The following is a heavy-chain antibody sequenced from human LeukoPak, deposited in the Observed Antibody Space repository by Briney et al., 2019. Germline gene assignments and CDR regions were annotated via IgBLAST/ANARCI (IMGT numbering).Heavy chain of an antibody. CDR2: IIPIFGTA. CDR1: GDTFSIYA. J-gene: IGHJ6*03. V-gene: IGHV1-69*06. Sequence: SVKVSCKASGDTFSIYAISWVRQAPGQGLEWMGGIIPIFGTAKYAQKFQGRVTITADKSMSTAYMELSSLRSEDTAVYYCARDPTGYYYYMDVWGKGTTVTVSS. CDR3: ARDPTGYYYYMDV. D-gene: IGHD4-17*01.